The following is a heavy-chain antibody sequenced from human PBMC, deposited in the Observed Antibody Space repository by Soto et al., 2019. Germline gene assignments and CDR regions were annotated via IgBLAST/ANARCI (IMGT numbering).Heavy chain of an antibody. D-gene: IGHD3-9*01. J-gene: IGHJ6*03. CDR3: AIERDDILTGYLIGGYYYYMDV. V-gene: IGHV4-59*01. CDR2: IYYSGST. Sequence: PSETLSLTCTVSGGSISSYYWSWIRQPPGKGLEWIGYIYYSGSTNYNPSLKSRVTISVDTSKNQFSLKLSSVTAADTAVYYCAIERDDILTGYLIGGYYYYMDVWGKGTTVTVSS. CDR1: GGSISSYY.